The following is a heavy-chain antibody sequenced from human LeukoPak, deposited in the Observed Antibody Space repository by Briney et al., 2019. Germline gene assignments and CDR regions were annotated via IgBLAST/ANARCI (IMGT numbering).Heavy chain of an antibody. CDR1: GFTFSSYA. CDR3: AKDRDSYGSFDY. D-gene: IGHD5-18*01. Sequence: GGSLRLSCAASGFTFSSYAMSWVRQAPGKGLEWVSAISGSGGSTYYADSVKGRFTISRDNSKDTLYLQMNSLRAEDTAVYYCAKDRDSYGSFDYWGQGTLVTVSS. V-gene: IGHV3-23*01. J-gene: IGHJ4*02. CDR2: ISGSGGST.